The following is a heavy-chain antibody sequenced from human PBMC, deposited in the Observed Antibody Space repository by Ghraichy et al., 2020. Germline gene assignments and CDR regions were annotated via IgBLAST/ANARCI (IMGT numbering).Heavy chain of an antibody. CDR3: ARLHGIATTGTPPYYYGMDV. J-gene: IGHJ6*02. V-gene: IGHV4-39*01. D-gene: IGHD6-13*01. CDR2: IYYSGST. CDR1: GGSINSNSYY. Sequence: SETLSLTCTVSGGSINSNSYYWGWIRQPPGKGLEWIGSIYYSGSTYYNPSLKSRVTISVDTSKNQFSLKLSSVTAADTAVYYCARLHGIATTGTPPYYYGMDVWGQGTTVTVSS.